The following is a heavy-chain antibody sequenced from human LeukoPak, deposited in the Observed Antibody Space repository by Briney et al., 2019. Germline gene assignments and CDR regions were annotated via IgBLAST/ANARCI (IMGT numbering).Heavy chain of an antibody. CDR2: INPNSGGT. CDR1: GYTFTGYY. Sequence: ASVKVSCKASGYTFTGYYMHWVRQAPGQGLEWMGWINPNSGGTNYAQKFQGRVTMTRDTSISTAYMELSRLRSDDTAVYYCARARWATIQQYFDYWGQGTLVTVSS. J-gene: IGHJ4*02. CDR3: ARARWATIQQYFDY. V-gene: IGHV1-2*02. D-gene: IGHD5-24*01.